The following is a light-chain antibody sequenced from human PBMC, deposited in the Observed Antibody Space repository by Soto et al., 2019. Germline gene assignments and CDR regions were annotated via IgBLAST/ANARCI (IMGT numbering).Light chain of an antibody. CDR2: DAY. Sequence: PGERATLSCRASQRVDVYLAWYQQRPGQAPRLLIYDAYSRATGIPARFSGSGSGTDFTLTISSLEPEDFAVYYCQQRANWPLTFGGGTKVEIK. CDR1: QRVDVY. CDR3: QQRANWPLT. V-gene: IGKV3-11*01. J-gene: IGKJ4*01.